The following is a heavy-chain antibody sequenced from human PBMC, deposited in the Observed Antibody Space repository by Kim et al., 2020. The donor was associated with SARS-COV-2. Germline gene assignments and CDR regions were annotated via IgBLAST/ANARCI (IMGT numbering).Heavy chain of an antibody. CDR3: ARVVVVPAAKGDYYYYGMDV. Sequence: SETLSLTCTVSGGSISSYYWSWIRQPPGKGLEWIGYIYYSGSTNYNPSLKSRVTISVDTSKNQFSLKLSSVTAADTAMYYCARVVVVPAAKGDYYYYGMDVWGQGTTVTVSS. CDR1: GGSISSYY. V-gene: IGHV4-59*13. CDR2: IYYSGST. D-gene: IGHD2-2*01. J-gene: IGHJ6*02.